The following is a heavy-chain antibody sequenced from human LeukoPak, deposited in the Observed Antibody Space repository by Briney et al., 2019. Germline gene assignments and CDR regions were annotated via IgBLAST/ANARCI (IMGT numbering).Heavy chain of an antibody. D-gene: IGHD6-13*01. J-gene: IGHJ4*02. V-gene: IGHV3-21*01. CDR3: ARDHSSSSYFDY. CDR2: ISSSSYI. Sequence: GGSLRLSCAASGFTFSSYSMNWVRQAPGKGLEWVSSISSSSYIYYADSVKGRFTISRDNAKNSLYLQMNSLRAEDTAVYYCARDHSSSSYFDYWGQGTLVTVSS. CDR1: GFTFSSYS.